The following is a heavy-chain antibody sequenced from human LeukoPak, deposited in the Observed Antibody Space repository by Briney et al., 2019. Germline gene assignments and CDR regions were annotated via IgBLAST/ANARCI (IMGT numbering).Heavy chain of an antibody. J-gene: IGHJ4*02. V-gene: IGHV3-30*02. D-gene: IGHD5-24*01. CDR1: GFTFSSYW. Sequence: GGSLRLSCAASGFTFSSYWMSWVRQAPGKGLEWVAFIRYDGSNKYYADSVKGRFTISRDNSKNTLYLQMNSLRAEDTAVYYCATPPAATRHFDYWGQGTLVTVSS. CDR2: IRYDGSNK. CDR3: ATPPAATRHFDY.